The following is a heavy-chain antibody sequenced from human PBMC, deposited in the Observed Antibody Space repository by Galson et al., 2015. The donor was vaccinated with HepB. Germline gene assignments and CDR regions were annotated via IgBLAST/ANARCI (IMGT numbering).Heavy chain of an antibody. CDR1: GYTFSSYD. CDR2: MNPKSGNT. D-gene: IGHD6-19*01. CDR3: ARGLISSSGFYYNYYGMHV. Sequence: SVKVSCKASGYTFSSYDINWVRQATGQGLEWMGWMNPKSGNTGYAQKFQGRVTMTRNTSRSTAHMELSSLRSEDTAVYYCARGLISSSGFYYNYYGMHVWGQGTTVTVSS. V-gene: IGHV1-8*01. J-gene: IGHJ6*02.